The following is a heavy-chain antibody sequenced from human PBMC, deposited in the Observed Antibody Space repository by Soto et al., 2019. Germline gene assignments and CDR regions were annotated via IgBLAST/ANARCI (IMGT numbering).Heavy chain of an antibody. D-gene: IGHD3-3*01. J-gene: IGHJ4*02. CDR1: GFTFSDYG. CDR2: LWYDGSGE. CDR3: ARDSVRFLEHFSKDYFDY. Sequence: QVHQVESGGGVVQPGGSLRLSCAGSGFTFSDYGTHWVRQAPGKGLEWVAVLWYDGSGEYYTDSVRGRFTISRVNSKNTLYLQMNNLRDEDTGVYYCARDSVRFLEHFSKDYFDYWGQGTRVTVSS. V-gene: IGHV3-33*08.